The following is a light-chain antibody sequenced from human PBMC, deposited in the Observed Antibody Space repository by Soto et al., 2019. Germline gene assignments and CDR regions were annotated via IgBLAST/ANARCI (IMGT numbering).Light chain of an antibody. CDR3: QQRSNWIT. Sequence: EIVLTQSPATLSLSPGERATLSCRASQSVSSYLAWYQQKPGQAPRLLIYDASNRATGIPARFSGSGSGTDFTLTIGSLEPEDFAVYYCQQRSNWITFGPGTNVDIK. CDR1: QSVSSY. CDR2: DAS. J-gene: IGKJ3*01. V-gene: IGKV3-11*01.